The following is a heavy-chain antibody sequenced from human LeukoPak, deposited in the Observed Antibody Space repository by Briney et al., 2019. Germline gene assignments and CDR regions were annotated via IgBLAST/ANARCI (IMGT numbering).Heavy chain of an antibody. D-gene: IGHD6-19*01. V-gene: IGHV3-49*04. J-gene: IGHJ4*02. CDR2: IRSKAYGCTT. CDR1: GFTFGDYA. Sequence: RPGRSLRLSCTASGFTFGDYAMSWVRQAPGKGLEWVGFIRSKAYGCTTEYAASVKGRFTISRDDSKSIAYLQMNSLKTEDTAVYYCTRDAMSSGLFDYWGQGTLVTVSS. CDR3: TRDAMSSGLFDY.